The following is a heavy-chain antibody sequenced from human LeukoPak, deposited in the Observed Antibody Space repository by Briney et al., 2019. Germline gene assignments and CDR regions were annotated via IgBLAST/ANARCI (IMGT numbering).Heavy chain of an antibody. Sequence: GGSLRLSCAASGFTFSSYAMRWVRQAPGKGLEWVSAISGSGENTFYADSVKGRFAIARDTSKNTLYLQMSSLRAADTAVYYCAKGHCSGGSCYGTDYWGQGTLVTVSS. D-gene: IGHD2-15*01. V-gene: IGHV3-23*01. CDR3: AKGHCSGGSCYGTDY. CDR1: GFTFSSYA. CDR2: ISGSGENT. J-gene: IGHJ4*02.